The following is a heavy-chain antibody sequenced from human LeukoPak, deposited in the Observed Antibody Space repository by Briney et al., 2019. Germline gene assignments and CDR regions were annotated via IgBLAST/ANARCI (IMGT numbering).Heavy chain of an antibody. Sequence: GGSLRLSCAASGFTFSSYAMSWVRQAPGKGLEWVAVIWYDGSKKYYADSVKGRFTISRDTSKNTLYLQMNSLRAEDTAVYYCARNMIAVAGNPFDYWGQGTLVTVSS. CDR2: IWYDGSKK. V-gene: IGHV3-33*08. CDR1: GFTFSSYA. D-gene: IGHD6-19*01. J-gene: IGHJ4*02. CDR3: ARNMIAVAGNPFDY.